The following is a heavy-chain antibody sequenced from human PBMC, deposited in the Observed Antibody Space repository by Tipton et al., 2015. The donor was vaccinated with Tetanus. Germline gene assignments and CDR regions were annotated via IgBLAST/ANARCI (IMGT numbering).Heavy chain of an antibody. CDR3: ARRGSSGYYFDY. Sequence: TLSLTCTVSGGSISSGGYYWSWIRQHPGKGLEWIGYIYYSGSTYYNPSLKSRVTISVDTSKNQFSLKLSSVTAADTAVYYCARRGSSGYYFDYWGQGTLVTVSS. D-gene: IGHD3-22*01. CDR1: GGSISSGGYY. J-gene: IGHJ4*02. CDR2: IYYSGST. V-gene: IGHV4-31*03.